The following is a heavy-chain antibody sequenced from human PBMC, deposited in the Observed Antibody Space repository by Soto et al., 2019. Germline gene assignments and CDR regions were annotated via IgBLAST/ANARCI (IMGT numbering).Heavy chain of an antibody. V-gene: IGHV1-2*04. D-gene: IGHD2-21*01. CDR1: RYTFTGYY. CDR2: INPNSGGT. CDR3: ARDPGYYRGAFDI. Sequence: QVQLVQSGAEVKKPGASVKVSCKASRYTFTGYYMHWVRQAPGQGLEWMGWINPNSGGTNYAQKFQGWVTMTRDTSISTAYMELSRLRSDDTAVYYCARDPGYYRGAFDIWGQGTMVTVSS. J-gene: IGHJ3*02.